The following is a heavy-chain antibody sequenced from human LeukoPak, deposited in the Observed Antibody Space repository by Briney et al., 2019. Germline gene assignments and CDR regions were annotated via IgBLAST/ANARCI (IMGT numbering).Heavy chain of an antibody. CDR1: GYTFTGYH. Sequence: ASVKVSCKASGYTFTGYHMHWVRQAPGQGLEWMGWINPNSGGTNFAQKFQGRVTMTRDTSISTAYMELSRLRSDDTAVYFCARVGTTVTTLSWFDPWGQGTLVTVS. CDR2: INPNSGGT. J-gene: IGHJ5*02. V-gene: IGHV1-2*02. D-gene: IGHD4-17*01. CDR3: ARVGTTVTTLSWFDP.